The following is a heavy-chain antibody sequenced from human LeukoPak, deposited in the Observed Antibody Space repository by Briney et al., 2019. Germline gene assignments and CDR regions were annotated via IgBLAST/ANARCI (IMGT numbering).Heavy chain of an antibody. CDR2: IYHNGKT. CDR3: ARPGHNIVYFYYMDV. V-gene: IGHV4-38-2*02. Sequence: SETLSLTCTVSGYPITTGYYWSWLRQPPGKGLEWIGSIYHNGKTFYNPSLRDRVSMAVDASTNQFSLKVSPGTAADTAVYYWARPGHNIVYFYYMDVWGKGTTVTVSS. D-gene: IGHD1-1*01. CDR1: GYPITTGYY. J-gene: IGHJ6*03.